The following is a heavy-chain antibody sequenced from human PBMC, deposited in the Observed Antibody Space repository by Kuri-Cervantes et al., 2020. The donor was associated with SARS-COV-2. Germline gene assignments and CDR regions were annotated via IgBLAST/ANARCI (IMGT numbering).Heavy chain of an antibody. CDR2: IIPIFGTT. CDR3: ASHLGPAAISDYYYYMDV. J-gene: IGHJ6*03. Sequence: SVKVSCKASGGIFNIYAISWVRQAPGQGLEWMGGIIPIFGTTNYAQSFRGRVTLTADESTSTAYMELRNLRSDDTAVYYCASHLGPAAISDYYYYMDVWGKGTTVTVSS. V-gene: IGHV1-69*13. D-gene: IGHD2-2*02. CDR1: GGIFNIYA.